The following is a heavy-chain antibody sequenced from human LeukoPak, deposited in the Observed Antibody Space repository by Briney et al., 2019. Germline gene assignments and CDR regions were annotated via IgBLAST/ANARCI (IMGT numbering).Heavy chain of an antibody. D-gene: IGHD1-1*01. CDR1: GFTFSNAW. V-gene: IGHV3-49*03. J-gene: IGHJ4*02. CDR3: TRDRGAYNLYDY. CDR2: IRSKAYGETA. Sequence: GGSLRLSCAASGFTFSNAWMNWIRQAPGKGLEWVGFIRSKAYGETADYAASVKGRFTISRDDSKAIAYLQMNSLKTEDTAMYHCTRDRGAYNLYDYWGQGTLVTVSS.